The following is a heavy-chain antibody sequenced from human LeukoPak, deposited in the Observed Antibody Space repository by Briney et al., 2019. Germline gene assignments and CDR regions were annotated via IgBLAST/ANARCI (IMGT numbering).Heavy chain of an antibody. CDR1: GFTFSSYA. CDR3: AKVETSGGANCYALDY. Sequence: GGSLRLSCAASGFTFSSYAMSWVRQAPGKGLEWVSTITGSGGGTYYADSVKGRFTISRDDSQNTLYLQMNSLSAEDTAVYYCAKVETSGGANCYALDYWGRGTLVSVSS. CDR2: ITGSGGGT. J-gene: IGHJ4*02. V-gene: IGHV3-23*01. D-gene: IGHD2-2*01.